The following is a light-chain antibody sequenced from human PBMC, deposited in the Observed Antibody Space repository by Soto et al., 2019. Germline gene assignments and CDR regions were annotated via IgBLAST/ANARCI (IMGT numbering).Light chain of an antibody. J-gene: IGKJ3*01. CDR1: QDISNY. V-gene: IGKV1-33*01. CDR3: QQYNNPS. CDR2: DAS. Sequence: DIQMTQSPSSLSASVGDRVTITCQASQDISNYLNWYQQKPGKAPKLLIYDASNLERGVPSRFSGSGSGTDFTFTISSLQPVDITTYYCQQYNNPSFGPRTKVDIK.